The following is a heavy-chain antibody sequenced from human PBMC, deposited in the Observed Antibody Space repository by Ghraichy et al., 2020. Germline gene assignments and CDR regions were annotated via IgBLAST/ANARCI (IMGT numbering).Heavy chain of an antibody. D-gene: IGHD3-10*01. CDR3: ARVHMVRGVTLRAWFDP. Sequence: SQTLSLTCTVSGGSISSYYWSWIRQPPGKGLEWIGYIYYSGSTNYNPSLKSRVTISVDTSKNQFSLKLSSVTAADTAVYYCARVHMVRGVTLRAWFDPWGQGTLVTVSS. CDR1: GGSISSYY. J-gene: IGHJ5*02. CDR2: IYYSGST. V-gene: IGHV4-59*01.